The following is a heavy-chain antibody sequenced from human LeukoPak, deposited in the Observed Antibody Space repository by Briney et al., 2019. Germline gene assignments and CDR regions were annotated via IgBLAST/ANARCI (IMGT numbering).Heavy chain of an antibody. Sequence: PSETLSLTCAISGGSLRGYYWTWIRQPPGKGLEWIGEINHSGSTNYNPSLKSRVTISVDTSKNQFSLKLSSLTAADTAVYYCASTIWGFDPWGQGTLVTVSS. V-gene: IGHV4-34*01. CDR2: INHSGST. J-gene: IGHJ5*02. CDR3: ASTIWGFDP. CDR1: GGSLRGYY. D-gene: IGHD3-9*01.